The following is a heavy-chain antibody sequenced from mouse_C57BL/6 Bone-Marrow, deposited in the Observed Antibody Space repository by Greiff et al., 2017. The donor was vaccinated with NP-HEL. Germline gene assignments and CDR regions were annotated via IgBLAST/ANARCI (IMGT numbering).Heavy chain of an antibody. CDR3: ARYYDGSGYFDY. J-gene: IGHJ2*01. Sequence: QVQLQQPGAELVKPGASVKLSCKASGYTFTNYWMHWVKQRPGRGLEWIGWIDPNSGGTKYNEKFKSKATLTVDKPSSTAYMQLSSLTSEDSAVYYCARYYDGSGYFDYWGQGTTLTVSS. V-gene: IGHV1-72*01. D-gene: IGHD1-1*01. CDR2: IDPNSGGT. CDR1: GYTFTNYW.